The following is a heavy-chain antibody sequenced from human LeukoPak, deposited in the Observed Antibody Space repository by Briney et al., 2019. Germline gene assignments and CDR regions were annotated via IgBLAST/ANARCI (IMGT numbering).Heavy chain of an antibody. J-gene: IGHJ4*02. CDR2: LNTDGSST. CDR1: GXTFRTYW. D-gene: IGHD5-18*01. CDR3: ARDKGYSVDY. Sequence: PGGSLRLSCAASGXTFRTYWVHWVRQAPGKGLVWVSRLNTDGSSTNYADSVKGRFTISRDNAKNTLYLQMNSLRAEDTAVYYCARDKGYSVDYWGQGTLVTVSS. V-gene: IGHV3-74*01.